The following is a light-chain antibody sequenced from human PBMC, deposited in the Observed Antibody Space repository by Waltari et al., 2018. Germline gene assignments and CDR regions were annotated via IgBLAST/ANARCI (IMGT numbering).Light chain of an antibody. CDR1: SSNLGNNY. CDR2: ENT. J-gene: IGLJ2*01. Sequence: QSVLTQPPSASAAPGQKVIISCSGTSSNLGNNYVSWYQQLPGTPPKLLIYENTKRPSGVPDRFSGSKSGTSATLGITGLQTGDEAIYYCGAWDSSLSAVFGGGTKLTVV. CDR3: GAWDSSLSAV. V-gene: IGLV1-51*01.